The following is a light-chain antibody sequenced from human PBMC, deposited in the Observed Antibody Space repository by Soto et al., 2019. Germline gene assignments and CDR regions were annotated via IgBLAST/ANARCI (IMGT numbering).Light chain of an antibody. Sequence: EIVMTQSPATLSVYPGEGATLSCRASQGIGDTLSWFQQKPGQTPRLLIYDTSIRATGFPARFSCSSAGAEFTLPISSLQSEDFAVYYCQQFGTFGKGTKVDIK. CDR2: DTS. CDR1: QGIGDT. V-gene: IGKV3-15*01. CDR3: QQFGT. J-gene: IGKJ2*01.